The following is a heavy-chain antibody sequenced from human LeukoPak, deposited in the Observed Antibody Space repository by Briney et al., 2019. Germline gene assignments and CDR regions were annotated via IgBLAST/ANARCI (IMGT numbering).Heavy chain of an antibody. V-gene: IGHV1-2*02. J-gene: IGHJ4*02. Sequence: ASVKVSCKASGYTFTGYYMHWVRQAPGQGLEWMGWINPNSGGTNYAQKFQGRVTMTRDTSISTAYMELSRLRSDDTAVYYRASFRDEQWLASYWGQGTLVTVSS. D-gene: IGHD6-19*01. CDR3: ASFRDEQWLASY. CDR2: INPNSGGT. CDR1: GYTFTGYY.